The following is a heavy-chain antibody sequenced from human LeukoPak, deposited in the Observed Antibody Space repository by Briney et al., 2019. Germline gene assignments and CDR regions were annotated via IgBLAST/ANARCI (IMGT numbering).Heavy chain of an antibody. CDR2: INHSGST. CDR3: ARGYSYGSRFRY. CDR1: GGSFSGYY. V-gene: IGHV4-34*01. D-gene: IGHD5-18*01. Sequence: SETLSLTCAVYGGSFSGYYWSWIRQPPGKGLEWIGEINHSGSTNYNPSLKSRVTISVDTSKNQFSLKLSSVTAADTAVYYCARGYSYGSRFRYWGQGTLVTVPS. J-gene: IGHJ4*02.